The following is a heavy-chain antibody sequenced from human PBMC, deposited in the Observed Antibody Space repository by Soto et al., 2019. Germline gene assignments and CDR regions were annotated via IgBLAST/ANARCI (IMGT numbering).Heavy chain of an antibody. CDR1: GFTVSNNY. CDR2: IYSGGST. V-gene: IGHV3-53*01. J-gene: IGHJ4*02. Sequence: EVQLVESGGGLIQPGGSLRLSCAASGFTVSNNYMRWVRQAPGKGLEWVSLIYSGGSTHYADSVKGRFTISRDNSKNTLYLQMNSLRVEDTAVYYFARDSPGIAASGGGGWGQGTLVTVSS. D-gene: IGHD6-13*01. CDR3: ARDSPGIAASGGGG.